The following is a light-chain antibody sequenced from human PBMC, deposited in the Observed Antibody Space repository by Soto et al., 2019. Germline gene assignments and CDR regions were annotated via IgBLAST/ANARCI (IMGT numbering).Light chain of an antibody. CDR2: ETT. CDR3: LLYYGGARV. CDR1: TGAVTGGHY. J-gene: IGLJ3*02. V-gene: IGLV7-46*01. Sequence: QAVVIQEPSLTVSPGGTVTLTCASSTGAVTGGHYPYWFQQKPGQAPRTLIYETTNKHSWTPARFSGSLLGGKAALTLSGAQPEDEADYYCLLYYGGARVFGGGTKLTVL.